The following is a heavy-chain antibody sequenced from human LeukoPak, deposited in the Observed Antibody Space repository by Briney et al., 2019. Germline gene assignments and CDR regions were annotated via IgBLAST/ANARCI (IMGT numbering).Heavy chain of an antibody. CDR1: GYTFTSYD. V-gene: IGHV1-8*01. D-gene: IGHD7-27*01. Sequence: VASVKVSCKASGYTFTSYDINWVRQATGQGLEWMGWMSPNSGNTGYAKKFQGRVTMTRSTSMSTAYMELSSLRSEDTAVYYCARGPPNWGYDYWGQGTLVTVSS. J-gene: IGHJ4*02. CDR2: MSPNSGNT. CDR3: ARGPPNWGYDY.